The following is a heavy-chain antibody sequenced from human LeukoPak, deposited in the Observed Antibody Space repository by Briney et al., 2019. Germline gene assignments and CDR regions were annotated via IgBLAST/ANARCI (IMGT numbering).Heavy chain of an antibody. D-gene: IGHD4-11*01. V-gene: IGHV3-23*01. CDR1: GYTFSSYA. J-gene: IGHJ4*02. Sequence: GGSLRLSCAASGYTFSSYAMSWVRQAPGKGLEWVSGISGSGGTAYYADSVKGRFTISRDNSKNTVYLQMNSLRAEDTAVYYCAKDRGEGYNNYPGARILAYWGQGTLVTVSS. CDR2: ISGSGGTA. CDR3: AKDRGEGYNNYPGARILAY.